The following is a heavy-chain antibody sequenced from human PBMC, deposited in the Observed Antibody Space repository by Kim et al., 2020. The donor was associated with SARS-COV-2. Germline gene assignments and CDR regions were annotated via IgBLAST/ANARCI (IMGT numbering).Heavy chain of an antibody. D-gene: IGHD3-22*01. CDR3: ARGRPYDSSGYIDY. CDR1: GGSISSYY. V-gene: IGHV4-59*13. Sequence: SETLSLTCTVSGGSISSYYWSWIRQPPGKGLEWIGYIYYSGSTNYNPSLKSRVTISVDTSKNQFSLKLSSVTAADTAVYYCARGRPYDSSGYIDYWGQGTLVTVSS. CDR2: IYYSGST. J-gene: IGHJ4*02.